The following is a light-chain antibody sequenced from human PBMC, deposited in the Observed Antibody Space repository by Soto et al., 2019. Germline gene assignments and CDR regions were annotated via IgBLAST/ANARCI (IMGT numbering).Light chain of an antibody. CDR2: TAS. Sequence: DIQMTQSPSTLPASVGDRVTFTCRASQDIAIYLAWYQQKPGEAPNLLIHTASTLHGGVPSRFSGSGSGTDFTLTITSLQAEDFATYYCQQTRAYPSTFGGGTKVDIK. J-gene: IGKJ4*01. CDR3: QQTRAYPST. CDR1: QDIAIY. V-gene: IGKV1-9*01.